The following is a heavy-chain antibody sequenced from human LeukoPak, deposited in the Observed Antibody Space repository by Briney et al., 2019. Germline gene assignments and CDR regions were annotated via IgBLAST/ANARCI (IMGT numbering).Heavy chain of an antibody. Sequence: ASVKVSCKASGYTFTGYYMHWVRQAPGQGLEWMGWINPNSGGTNHAQKFQGRVTMTRDTSISTAYMELSRLRSDDTAVYYCARAGKYYDFWSGYYYFDYWGQGTLVTVSS. CDR2: INPNSGGT. J-gene: IGHJ4*02. CDR3: ARAGKYYDFWSGYYYFDY. D-gene: IGHD3-3*01. V-gene: IGHV1-2*02. CDR1: GYTFTGYY.